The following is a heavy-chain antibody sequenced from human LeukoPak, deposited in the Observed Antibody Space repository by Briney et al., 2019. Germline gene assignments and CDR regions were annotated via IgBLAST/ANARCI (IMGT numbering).Heavy chain of an antibody. CDR2: IRRKGQSYTT. CDR1: GFTFSSYW. Sequence: GGSLRLSCAASGFTFSSYWMSWVRQAPGKGLEWVGRIRRKGQSYTTEYAASVKGRFTISRDDSKNSLYLHMNSLRTEDTAVYHCSREGKEGDNSAFDIWGQGTMVTVSS. CDR3: SREGKEGDNSAFDI. D-gene: IGHD3-22*01. J-gene: IGHJ3*02. V-gene: IGHV3-72*01.